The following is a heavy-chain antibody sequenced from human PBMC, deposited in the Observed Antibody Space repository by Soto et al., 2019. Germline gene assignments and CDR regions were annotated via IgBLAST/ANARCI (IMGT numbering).Heavy chain of an antibody. CDR1: GYTSADFG. Sequence: SVKVSCKASGYTSADFGISWVRQAPGQGLEWMGWVSGNNGASNPAPKVQGRITMTLDTSTGVSYMALRSLRSDDTAIYYCVRDQKYFRVNGNWFDSWGQGTLVTASS. D-gene: IGHD2-2*01. V-gene: IGHV1-18*04. J-gene: IGHJ5*01. CDR3: VRDQKYFRVNGNWFDS. CDR2: VSGNNGAS.